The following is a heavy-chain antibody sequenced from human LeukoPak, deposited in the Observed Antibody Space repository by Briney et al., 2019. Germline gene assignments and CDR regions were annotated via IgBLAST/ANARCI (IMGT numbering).Heavy chain of an antibody. CDR2: ISYDGSNK. Sequence: PGGSLRLSCAASGFTFSNYGMHWVRQAPGKGLEWVAVISYDGSNKYYADSVKGRFTISRDNSKNTLYLQMNSLRAEDTAVYYCAKDPGHMVRGLIIQTVYFDCWGQGTLVTVSS. CDR1: GFTFSNYG. CDR3: AKDPGHMVRGLIIQTVYFDC. V-gene: IGHV3-30*18. D-gene: IGHD3-10*01. J-gene: IGHJ4*02.